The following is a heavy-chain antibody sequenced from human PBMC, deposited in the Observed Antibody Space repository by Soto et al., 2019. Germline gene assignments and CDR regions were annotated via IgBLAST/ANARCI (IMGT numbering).Heavy chain of an antibody. CDR2: ISGSGGSA. D-gene: IGHD1-1*01. Sequence: EVQLLESGGGLVQPGGSLRLSCAASGFTFSNSAISWVRQAPGKGLEWVSAISGSGGSAYYADSVKGRFTMSRDNSNNTLFLQLNSLRAEDTAIYYCVKKTGMSSWNMGNWLDPWGQGTLVTVSS. CDR1: GFTFSNSA. V-gene: IGHV3-23*01. CDR3: VKKTGMSSWNMGNWLDP. J-gene: IGHJ5*02.